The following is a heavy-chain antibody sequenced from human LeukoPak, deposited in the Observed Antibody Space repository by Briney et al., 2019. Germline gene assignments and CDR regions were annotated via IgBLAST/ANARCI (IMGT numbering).Heavy chain of an antibody. CDR3: ARDPRYSYDDSGTFDS. CDR2: IKPDGSDK. D-gene: IGHD3-22*01. CDR1: GCSFVNHW. Sequence: GGSLRLSCAASGCSFVNHWMSWVRQAPGKGLEWLANIKPDGSDKYYLDSVKSRFTVSTDDAKNTLYLQMNTLRAEDTAIYYCARDPRYSYDDSGTFDSWGQGTLVIVSS. J-gene: IGHJ4*02. V-gene: IGHV3-7*01.